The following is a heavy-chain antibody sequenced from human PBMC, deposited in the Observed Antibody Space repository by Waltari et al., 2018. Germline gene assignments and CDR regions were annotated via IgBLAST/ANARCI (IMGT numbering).Heavy chain of an antibody. J-gene: IGHJ4*02. D-gene: IGHD6-19*01. V-gene: IGHV1-69*02. Sequence: QVQLVQSGAAVKKPGSSVKVSCKASGGTFSSYTISWVRQAPGQGLEWMGRIIPILGIANYAQKFQGRVTITADKSTSTAYMELSSLRSEDTAVYYCASYSSGWPHFDYWGQGTLVTVSS. CDR3: ASYSSGWPHFDY. CDR2: IIPILGIA. CDR1: GGTFSSYT.